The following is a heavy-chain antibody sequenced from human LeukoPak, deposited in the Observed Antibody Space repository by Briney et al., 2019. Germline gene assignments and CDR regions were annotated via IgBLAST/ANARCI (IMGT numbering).Heavy chain of an antibody. D-gene: IGHD3-22*01. CDR2: ISGSGGST. CDR3: AKGYYDRSGYYIHY. CDR1: GFTFSSYA. V-gene: IGHV3-23*01. Sequence: GGSLRLSCAASGFTFSSYAMSWVRQAPGKGLESVSAISGSGGSTYYADSVKGRFTISRDNSKNTLYLQMNSLRAEDTAVYYCAKGYYDRSGYYIHYWGQGTLVTVSS. J-gene: IGHJ4*02.